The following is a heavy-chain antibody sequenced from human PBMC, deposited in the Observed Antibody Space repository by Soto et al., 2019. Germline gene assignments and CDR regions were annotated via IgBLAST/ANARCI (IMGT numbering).Heavy chain of an antibody. CDR3: ARGGSGIWFGEFRYGMDV. V-gene: IGHV4-31*03. J-gene: IGHJ6*02. D-gene: IGHD3-10*01. CDR2: IYYSGST. CDR1: GGSISSGGYY. Sequence: SETLSLTCTVSGGSISSGGYYWSWIRQHPGKGLEWIGYIYYSGSTYYNPSLKSRVTISVDTSKNQFSLKLSSVTAADTAVYYCARGGSGIWFGEFRYGMDVWGQGTTVTVSS.